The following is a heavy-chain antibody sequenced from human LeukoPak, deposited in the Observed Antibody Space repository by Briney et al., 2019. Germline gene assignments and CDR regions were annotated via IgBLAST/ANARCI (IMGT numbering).Heavy chain of an antibody. CDR3: ARDSCSGNSCYRESQFDS. D-gene: IGHD2-15*01. V-gene: IGHV4-4*07. Sequence: SETLSLTCIVSGGSISNYFWSWIRQPAGEGLEWIGRIYSSGSTSYFQYLRSGVTMSVDTSKNQFSLKLSYVTAADTAVYYCARDSCSGNSCYRESQFDSWGQGTLVSVSS. CDR2: IYSSGST. J-gene: IGHJ4*02. CDR1: GGSISNYF.